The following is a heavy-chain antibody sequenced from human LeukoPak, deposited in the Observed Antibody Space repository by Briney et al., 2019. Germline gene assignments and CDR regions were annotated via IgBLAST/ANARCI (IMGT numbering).Heavy chain of an antibody. V-gene: IGHV3-30*18. CDR1: GFTFSSYG. J-gene: IGHJ4*02. Sequence: GRSLRLSCAASGFTFSSYGMHWVRQTPGKGLEWVAVISFDGTIKYYADSVKGRFTISRDNSKNTLGLQMNSLRAEDTAVYYCAKRGFSSSGWYLVDFWGQGTLVTVSS. CDR2: ISFDGTIK. D-gene: IGHD6-19*01. CDR3: AKRGFSSSGWYLVDF.